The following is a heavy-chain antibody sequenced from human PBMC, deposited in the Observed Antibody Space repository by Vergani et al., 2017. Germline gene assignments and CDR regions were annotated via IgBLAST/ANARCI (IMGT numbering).Heavy chain of an antibody. Sequence: QVQLVESGGGLVQPGGSLRLSCGASGFTFSNYGMHWVRQAPGKELEWVTFIRYDGSNTYYADSVKGRFTISRDNSKNTLFLQMNSLRPEDTAVYYCARDTVTGSRYFDYWGEGTIVTVSS. D-gene: IGHD6-19*01. V-gene: IGHV3-30*02. J-gene: IGHJ4*02. CDR3: ARDTVTGSRYFDY. CDR1: GFTFSNYG. CDR2: IRYDGSNT.